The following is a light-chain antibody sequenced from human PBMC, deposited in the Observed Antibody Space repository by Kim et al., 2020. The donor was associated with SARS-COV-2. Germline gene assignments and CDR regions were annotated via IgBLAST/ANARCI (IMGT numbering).Light chain of an antibody. CDR3: NSRDSTGNHFV. Sequence: ALGQTVSITCQGASLRRYFASWYQQKPGQAPVLVICGQHNRPSGIPDRFSGSYSGNTASLTITAAQAEDEADYYCNSRDSTGNHFVFGTGTKVTVL. J-gene: IGLJ1*01. CDR1: SLRRYF. CDR2: GQH. V-gene: IGLV3-19*01.